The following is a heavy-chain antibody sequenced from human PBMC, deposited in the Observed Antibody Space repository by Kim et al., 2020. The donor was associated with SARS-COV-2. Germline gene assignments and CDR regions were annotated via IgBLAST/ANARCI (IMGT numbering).Heavy chain of an antibody. Sequence: GGSLRLSCAASGFTFSNAGMSWVRQAPGKGLEWVGRIKSKADGGTTDYAAPVKVRFTISRDDSKNTLYLQMSSLKTEDTAVYYCTTQLGDMGDYWGQGTLVTVSS. D-gene: IGHD4-17*01. CDR2: IKSKADGGTT. V-gene: IGHV3-15*01. CDR3: TTQLGDMGDY. J-gene: IGHJ4*02. CDR1: GFTFSNAG.